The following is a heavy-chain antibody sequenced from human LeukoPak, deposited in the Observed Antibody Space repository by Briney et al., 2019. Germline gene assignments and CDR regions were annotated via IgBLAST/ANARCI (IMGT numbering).Heavy chain of an antibody. CDR2: ISSSGSTI. V-gene: IGHV3-48*03. D-gene: IGHD2-21*02. CDR1: GFTFSSYE. Sequence: QPGGSLRLSCAASGFTFSSYEMNWVRQAPGKGLERVSYISSSGSTIYYADSVKGRFTISRDNAKNSLYLQMNSLRVEDTAMYYCARDGLRRPPTPYCGGDCPLDYWGQGTLVSVSS. J-gene: IGHJ4*02. CDR3: ARDGLRRPPTPYCGGDCPLDY.